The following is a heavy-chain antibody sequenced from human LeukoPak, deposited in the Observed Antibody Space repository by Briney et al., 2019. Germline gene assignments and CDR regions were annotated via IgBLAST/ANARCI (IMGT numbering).Heavy chain of an antibody. CDR1: GESISSSTYY. V-gene: IGHV4-39*01. CDR2: ISYSGGT. D-gene: IGHD3-9*01. J-gene: IGHJ4*02. Sequence: SETLSLTCSVSGESISSSTYYWGWIRQPPGKGLEWIGSISYSGGTYYNPSLKSRVTIFVDTSKNQFSLRLSSVTAADTAVYYCARHARPVGYDILTGYYPPGYFDYWGQGTLVTVSS. CDR3: ARHARPVGYDILTGYYPPGYFDY.